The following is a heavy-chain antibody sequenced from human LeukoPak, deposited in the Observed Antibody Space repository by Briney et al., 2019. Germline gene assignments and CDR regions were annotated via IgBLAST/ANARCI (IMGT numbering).Heavy chain of an antibody. CDR1: GFTYSSYA. V-gene: IGHV3-23*01. D-gene: IGHD1-1*01. J-gene: IGHJ4*02. CDR2: ISGSGGST. CDR3: ASIQQNWNDPETFDY. Sequence: PGGSLRLSCASSGFTYSSYAMSWVRQAPAKGLEWVSAISGSGGSTYYADSVKGRFTISRDNSKNTLYLQMNSLRAEDTAVYYCASIQQNWNDPETFDYWGQGTLVTVSS.